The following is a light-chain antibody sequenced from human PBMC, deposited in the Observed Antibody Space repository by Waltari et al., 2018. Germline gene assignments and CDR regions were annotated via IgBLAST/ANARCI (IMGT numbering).Light chain of an antibody. Sequence: IVLTQSPGTLSLSPGGRATLSCRASQNIGNYLAWYPQKPGQPPRRLIYGASIRAAGIPDRFSGSGLGADFSLTISRLEPEDFAVYYCQHHVRLPATFGQGTKV. CDR1: QNIGNY. J-gene: IGKJ1*01. CDR2: GAS. CDR3: QHHVRLPAT. V-gene: IGKV3-20*01.